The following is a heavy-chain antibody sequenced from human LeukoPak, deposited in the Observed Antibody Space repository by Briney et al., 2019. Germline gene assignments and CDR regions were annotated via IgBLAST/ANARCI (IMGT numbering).Heavy chain of an antibody. CDR2: IIPIFGTA. V-gene: IGHV1-69*13. J-gene: IGHJ4*02. Sequence: SVKVSCKASGGTFSSYAISWVRQAPGQGLEWMGGIIPIFGTANYAQKFQGRVTITADESTSTAYMELSSLRSEDTAVYYCVRARDGYNSRLYYFDYWGQGTLVTVSS. CDR1: GGTFSSYA. D-gene: IGHD5-24*01. CDR3: VRARDGYNSRLYYFDY.